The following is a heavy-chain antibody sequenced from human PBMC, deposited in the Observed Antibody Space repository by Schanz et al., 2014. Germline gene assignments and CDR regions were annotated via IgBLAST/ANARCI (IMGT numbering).Heavy chain of an antibody. CDR2: INPNSGGT. J-gene: IGHJ3*02. CDR1: GYTFTDYS. CDR3: ARDYYDILTGYPYDTFDI. D-gene: IGHD3-9*01. V-gene: IGHV1-2*06. Sequence: QVQLVQSGGEVKTPGASVKISCKASGYTFTDYSMYWVRQAPGQGLEWMGRINPNSGGTNYAQKFQGRVTMTRDTSISTAYMELRRLRSDDTAVYYCARDYYDILTGYPYDTFDIWGQGTMVTVSS.